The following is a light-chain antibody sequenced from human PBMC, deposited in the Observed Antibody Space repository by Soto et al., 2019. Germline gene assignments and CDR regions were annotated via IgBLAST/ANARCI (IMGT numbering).Light chain of an antibody. CDR2: AAS. J-gene: IGKJ1*01. V-gene: IGKV1-39*01. CDR1: QSIASY. Sequence: DIPMTQSPSSLSASIGDRVTITCRASQSIASYLNWYQQRPGRAPKLLIYAASSLRSGVPSRFSGSGSGADFTLTINSLQPEDVATYYCQQSYSTPRTFGQGTKVEIK. CDR3: QQSYSTPRT.